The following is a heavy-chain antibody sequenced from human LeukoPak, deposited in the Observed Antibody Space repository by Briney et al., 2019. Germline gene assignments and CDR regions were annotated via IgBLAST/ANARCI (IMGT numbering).Heavy chain of an antibody. V-gene: IGHV1-2*02. Sequence: ASVTVSCKASVYSFADYYLHWVRLAPAQGLEWMGLINPNPGGTNYAQKFQGRVTMTRDTSISTAYMELRRLTATDADVYYCARPPFVGVPAHIDYWGQGNLVTVSS. CDR3: ARPPFVGVPAHIDY. CDR2: INPNPGGT. D-gene: IGHD2-2*01. J-gene: IGHJ4*02. CDR1: VYSFADYY.